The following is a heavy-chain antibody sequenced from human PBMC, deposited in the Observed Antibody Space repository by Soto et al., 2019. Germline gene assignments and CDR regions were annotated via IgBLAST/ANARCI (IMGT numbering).Heavy chain of an antibody. Sequence: SETLSLTCPVYGGSFSCYYWSWIRQPPGKGLEWIGEINHSGSTNYNPSLKSRVTISVDTSKNQFSLKLSSVTAADTAVYYCAIDSSGYYLYGMDVWGPGTTVTVSS. J-gene: IGHJ6*02. CDR2: INHSGST. D-gene: IGHD3-22*01. V-gene: IGHV4-34*01. CDR3: AIDSSGYYLYGMDV. CDR1: GGSFSCYY.